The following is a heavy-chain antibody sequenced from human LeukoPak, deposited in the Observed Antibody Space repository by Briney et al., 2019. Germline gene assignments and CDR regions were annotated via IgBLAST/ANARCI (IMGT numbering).Heavy chain of an antibody. CDR2: ISGSGDTT. D-gene: IGHD2-2*01. CDR1: RFTFSTYA. CDR3: AKSQRNDQQVVQRIDY. J-gene: IGHJ4*02. V-gene: IGHV3-23*01. Sequence: GGSLRLSCTASRFTFSTYAMSWVRQAPGKGLEWVSSISGSGDTTYYTGSVKGRFTISRDNSKNALYLQMSSLRAEDTGVYYCAKSQRNDQQVVQRIDYWGQGTLVTVSS.